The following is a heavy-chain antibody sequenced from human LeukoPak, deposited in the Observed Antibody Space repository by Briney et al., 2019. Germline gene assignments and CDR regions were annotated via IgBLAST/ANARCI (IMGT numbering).Heavy chain of an antibody. CDR1: GFTFSSYW. D-gene: IGHD4-11*01. J-gene: IGHJ4*02. CDR3: ARGDSNYGGGLDY. CDR2: ISSSSSYI. V-gene: IGHV3-21*01. Sequence: GGSLRLSCVASGFTFSSYWMTWVRQAPGKGLEWVSSISSSSSYIYYADSVKGRFTISRDNAKNSLYLQMNSLRAEDTAVYYCARGDSNYGGGLDYWGQGTLVTASS.